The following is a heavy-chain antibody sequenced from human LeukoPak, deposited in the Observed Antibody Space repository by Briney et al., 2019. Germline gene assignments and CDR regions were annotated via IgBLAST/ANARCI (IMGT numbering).Heavy chain of an antibody. CDR2: INPNSGGT. J-gene: IGHJ6*02. D-gene: IGHD1-26*01. V-gene: IGHV1-2*02. CDR1: GYTFTGYY. Sequence: ASVKVSCKASGYTFTGYYMHWVRQAPGQGLEWMGWINPNSGGTNYAQKFQGRVTMTRDTSISTAYVELSRLRSDDTAVYYCARVVVGASYYYYYGMDVWGQGTTVTVSS. CDR3: ARVVVGASYYYYYGMDV.